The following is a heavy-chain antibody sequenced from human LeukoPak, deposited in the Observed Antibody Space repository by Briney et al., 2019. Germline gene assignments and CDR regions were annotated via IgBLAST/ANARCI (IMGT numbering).Heavy chain of an antibody. V-gene: IGHV5-51*01. Sequence: GESLKISCKGSGYSFTSYWIGWVRQMPGKGLEWMGIIYPGDSDTRYSPSFQGQVTISADKSISTAYLQWSSLKASDTAMYYCARHEGYQLLLPWFDPWGQGTLVTVSS. J-gene: IGHJ5*02. CDR2: IYPGDSDT. D-gene: IGHD2-2*01. CDR1: GYSFTSYW. CDR3: ARHEGYQLLLPWFDP.